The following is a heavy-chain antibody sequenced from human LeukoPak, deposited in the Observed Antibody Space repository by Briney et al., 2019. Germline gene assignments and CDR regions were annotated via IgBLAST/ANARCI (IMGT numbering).Heavy chain of an antibody. V-gene: IGHV1-69*10. Sequence: AASVTVSCKASGGTFSSYAISWVRQAPGQGLEWMGRIIPILGIANYAQKFQGRVTITADKSTSTAYMELSSLRSEDTAVYYCARGAASGYSYAGFHYWGQGTLVTVSS. J-gene: IGHJ4*02. D-gene: IGHD5-18*01. CDR1: GGTFSSYA. CDR3: ARGAASGYSYAGFHY. CDR2: IIPILGIA.